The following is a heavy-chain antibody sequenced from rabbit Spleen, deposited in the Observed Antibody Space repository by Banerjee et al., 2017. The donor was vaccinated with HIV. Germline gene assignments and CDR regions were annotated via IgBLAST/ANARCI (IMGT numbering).Heavy chain of an antibody. CDR2: IDPLFGST. J-gene: IGHJ3*01. CDR1: GFDFSRYG. D-gene: IGHD4-1*01. V-gene: IGHV1S7*01. Sequence: QLEESAGGLVQPGGSLKLSCKASGFDFSRYGMSWVRQAPGKGLEWIGYIDPLFGSTYYASWVNGRFPISSHNAQNTLYLQLNSLTAADTATYFCARDLAGVIGWNFGWWGQGTLVTVS. CDR3: ARDLAGVIGWNFGW.